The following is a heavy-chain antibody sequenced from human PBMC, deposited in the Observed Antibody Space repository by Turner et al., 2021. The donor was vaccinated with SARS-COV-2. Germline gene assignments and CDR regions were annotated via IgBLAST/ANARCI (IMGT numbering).Heavy chain of an antibody. Sequence: EVQLVESGGGLVQPGGSLRLSCAASGFTVSGNYMRWVRQAPGNGREWVSLIYSGGSTFYADSVKGRFTISRDNSKNTLYLQMNSLSAEDTAVYYCARDLEVAGGMDVWGQGTTVTVSS. CDR2: IYSGGST. CDR3: ARDLEVAGGMDV. CDR1: GFTVSGNY. J-gene: IGHJ6*02. V-gene: IGHV3-66*01.